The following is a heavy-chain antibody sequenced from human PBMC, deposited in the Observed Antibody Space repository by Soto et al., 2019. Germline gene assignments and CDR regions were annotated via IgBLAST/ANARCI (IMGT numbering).Heavy chain of an antibody. D-gene: IGHD3-22*01. CDR3: ARHSLDSSGYYFGCLYILRRPRGSTLFPSASFCRSVASETLSLTCTVYGGSITRGGYY. V-gene: IGHV4-39*01. Sequence: SETLSLTCSVSGGSISSSSYYWGWIRQPPGKGLEWIGSIYYSGRAYYNPSLKSRVTISEDTSKNQVSLKVTSVTAADTAVYYCARHSLDSSGYYFGCLYILRRPRGSTLFPSASFCRSVASETLSLTCTVYGGSITRGGYYW. CDR1: GGSISSSSYY. CDR2: IYYSGRA. J-gene: IGHJ4*01.